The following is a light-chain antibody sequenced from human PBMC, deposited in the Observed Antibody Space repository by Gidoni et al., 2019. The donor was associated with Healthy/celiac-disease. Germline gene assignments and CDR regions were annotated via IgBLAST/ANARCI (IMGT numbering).Light chain of an antibody. CDR3: QQRSNWPFT. CDR1: QSVSSY. Sequence: EIVSTQSPATLSLSPGERATLSCRASQSVSSYLAWYQQKPGQAPRLLIYDASNRATGIPARFSGSGSGTDFTLTISSLEPEDFAVYYCQQRSNWPFTFXPXTKVEIK. CDR2: DAS. V-gene: IGKV3-11*01. J-gene: IGKJ3*01.